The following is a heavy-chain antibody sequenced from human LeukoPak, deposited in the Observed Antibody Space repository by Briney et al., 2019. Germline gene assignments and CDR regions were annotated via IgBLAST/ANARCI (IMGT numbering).Heavy chain of an antibody. CDR2: IYYSGST. CDR1: GGSISSSSYY. J-gene: IGHJ4*02. V-gene: IGHV4-39*07. CDR3: ARSFSDRYYFEL. Sequence: SETLSLTCTVSGGSISSSSYYWGWIRQPPGKGLEWIGSIYYSGSTYYNPSLKSRVTISVDTSKNQFSLFLTSVTAADTAMYYCARSFSDRYYFELWGQGALVTVSS. D-gene: IGHD1-14*01.